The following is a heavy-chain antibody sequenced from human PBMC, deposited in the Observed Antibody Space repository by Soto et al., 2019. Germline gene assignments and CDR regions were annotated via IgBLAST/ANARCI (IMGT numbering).Heavy chain of an antibody. Sequence: QVQLQESGPGLVKPSQTLSLTCTVSGDSINNGDCYWSWLRQLPGKGLEWIGYIYYSGTKYYNPSLKSLVSMSADTSKNQFSLNLTSVTAADTAVYYCAREKEDDSGDYKAFDIWGQGTVVTVSS. CDR3: AREKEDDSGDYKAFDI. J-gene: IGHJ3*02. CDR2: IYYSGTK. D-gene: IGHD4-17*01. CDR1: GDSINNGDCY. V-gene: IGHV4-31*01.